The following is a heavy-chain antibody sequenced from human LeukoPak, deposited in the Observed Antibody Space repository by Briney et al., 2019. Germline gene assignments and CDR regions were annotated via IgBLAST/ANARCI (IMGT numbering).Heavy chain of an antibody. D-gene: IGHD5-12*01. J-gene: IGHJ4*02. Sequence: GGSLRLSCAVSGFTFSSYAMSWVRQAPGKGLEWVSAISGSGGSTYYADSVKGRFTISRDNSKNTLYLQMNSLRAEDTAVYYCANLDSGYDLFFDYWGQGTLVTVSS. CDR2: ISGSGGST. CDR1: GFTFSSYA. CDR3: ANLDSGYDLFFDY. V-gene: IGHV3-23*01.